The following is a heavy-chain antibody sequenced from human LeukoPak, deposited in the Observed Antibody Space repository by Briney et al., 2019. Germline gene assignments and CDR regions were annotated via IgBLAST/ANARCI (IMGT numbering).Heavy chain of an antibody. Sequence: GGSLRLSCAASGFTISSNYMSWVRQAPGKGLEWVSVIYSGGNTYYADSVKGRFTISRDNSKNTLYLQMNSLRAEDTAVYYCARDWVAASSFDIWGQGTMVTVSS. D-gene: IGHD6-13*01. CDR3: ARDWVAASSFDI. CDR2: IYSGGNT. CDR1: GFTISSNY. J-gene: IGHJ3*02. V-gene: IGHV3-66*01.